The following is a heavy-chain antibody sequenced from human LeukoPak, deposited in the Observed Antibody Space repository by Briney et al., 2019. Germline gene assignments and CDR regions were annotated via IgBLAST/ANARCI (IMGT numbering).Heavy chain of an antibody. V-gene: IGHV3-30*02. CDR1: GFIFSDYG. CDR3: AKDRPRIAVTGSVFDY. D-gene: IGHD6-19*01. J-gene: IGHJ4*02. CDR2: TRFDESYS. Sequence: GGSLRLSCVASGFIFSDYGMHWVRQAPGKGLEWVAFTRFDESYSYYVQSVRGRFSISRDNAQNTLYLHMNNLRSEDAAVYYCAKDRPRIAVTGSVFDYWGQGTLVTASS.